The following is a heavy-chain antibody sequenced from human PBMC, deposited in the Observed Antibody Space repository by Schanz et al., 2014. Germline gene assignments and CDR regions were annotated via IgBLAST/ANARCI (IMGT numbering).Heavy chain of an antibody. Sequence: EVQLVESGGGLVQPGGSLRLSCAASRFTFSDYWMSWVRQAPGKGLEWVANMNQDGSVKNYVDSVKGRFTISRDNSKNTLYLQMNSLRAEDTAVYYCAKIWKGHPIEVRPGWSDGMDVWGQGTTVTVSS. CDR3: AKIWKGHPIEVRPGWSDGMDV. J-gene: IGHJ6*02. CDR1: RFTFSDYW. D-gene: IGHD6-6*01. CDR2: MNQDGSVK. V-gene: IGHV3-7*03.